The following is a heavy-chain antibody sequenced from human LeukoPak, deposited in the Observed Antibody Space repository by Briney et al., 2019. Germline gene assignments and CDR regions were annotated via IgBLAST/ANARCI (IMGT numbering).Heavy chain of an antibody. CDR1: GDSFTNYY. CDR3: ARTRGYYFDY. Sequence: ASVRGSCKASGDSFTNYYMHWVRQAPGQGLEWRTMINPSGGSTTYAQNFQDRVTVTRDMSTSTVYMERSSLTSEDTAVYYCARTRGYYFDYWGQGTLVTVSS. V-gene: IGHV1-46*01. J-gene: IGHJ4*02. CDR2: INPSGGST.